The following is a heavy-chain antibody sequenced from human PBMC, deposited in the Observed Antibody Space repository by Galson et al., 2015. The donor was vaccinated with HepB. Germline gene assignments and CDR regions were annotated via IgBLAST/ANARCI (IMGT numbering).Heavy chain of an antibody. CDR3: ARHRPDCRSASCSFDF. Sequence: SETLSLTCNVSGDPFSSTTYYWGWVRQPPGMGLEWIGTIFDTGRTYYNPSLKTRVTISEDTSGNHFSLRLYSVTAADTAICYCARHRPDCRSASCSFDFWGRGTLVAVSS. D-gene: IGHD2-2*01. J-gene: IGHJ4*02. CDR1: GDPFSSTTYY. V-gene: IGHV4-39*01. CDR2: IFDTGRT.